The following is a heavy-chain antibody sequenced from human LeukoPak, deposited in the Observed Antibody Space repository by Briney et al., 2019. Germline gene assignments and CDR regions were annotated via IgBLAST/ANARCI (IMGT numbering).Heavy chain of an antibody. J-gene: IGHJ4*02. V-gene: IGHV3-7*01. Sequence: PGGSLRLSCAASGFTFSSYWMSWVRQAPGKGLEWVANIKQDGSEKYYVDSVKGRFTISRDNAKNSLYLQMNSLRAEDTAVYYCVREDTPATANYWGQGTLVTISS. D-gene: IGHD2-21*02. CDR2: IKQDGSEK. CDR3: VREDTPATANY. CDR1: GFTFSSYW.